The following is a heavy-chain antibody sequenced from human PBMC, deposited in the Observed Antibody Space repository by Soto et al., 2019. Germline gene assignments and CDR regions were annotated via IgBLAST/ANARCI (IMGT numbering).Heavy chain of an antibody. CDR1: GFTFGSYA. Sequence: EVQLLESGGGLVQPGGSLRLSCAASGFTFGSYAMTWVRQAPGKGLEWVSAISFGGGSTYYADSVKGRFTISRDNSKNTRDPQRTSLRHEDTAVDCCATDSFRVGIAVGGNYWGQGTLVTVSS. J-gene: IGHJ4*02. CDR2: ISFGGGST. D-gene: IGHD6-19*01. CDR3: ATDSFRVGIAVGGNY. V-gene: IGHV3-23*01.